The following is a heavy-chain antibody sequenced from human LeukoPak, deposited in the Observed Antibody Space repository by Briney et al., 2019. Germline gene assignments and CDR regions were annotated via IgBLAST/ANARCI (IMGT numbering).Heavy chain of an antibody. CDR3: ARLGALWFGELTSWFDP. D-gene: IGHD3-10*01. CDR1: GGSISSSSYY. CDR2: IYYSGST. J-gene: IGHJ5*02. Sequence: SETLSLTCTVSGGSISSSSYYWGWIRQPPGKGLEWIGSIYYSGSTYYNPSLKSRVTISVDTSKNQFSLKLSSVTAADTAVYYCARLGALWFGELTSWFDPWGQGTLVTVSS. V-gene: IGHV4-39*01.